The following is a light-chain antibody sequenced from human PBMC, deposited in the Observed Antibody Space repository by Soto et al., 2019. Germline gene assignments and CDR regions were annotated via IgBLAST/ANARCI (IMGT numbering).Light chain of an antibody. CDR3: SSYTSSSTSWV. V-gene: IGLV2-11*01. CDR1: SSDIGGYNY. J-gene: IGLJ3*02. Sequence: QSALTQPRSVSGSPGQSVAISCTGTSSDIGGYNYVSWYQQHPGKAPKVMIYDVDKRPSGVPDRFSGSKSGNTASLTISGLQAEDEADYYCSSYTSSSTSWVFGGGTKLTVL. CDR2: DVD.